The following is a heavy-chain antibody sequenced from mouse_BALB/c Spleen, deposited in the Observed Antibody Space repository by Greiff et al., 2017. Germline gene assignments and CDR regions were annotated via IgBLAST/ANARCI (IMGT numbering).Heavy chain of an antibody. J-gene: IGHJ3*01. V-gene: IGHV3-8*02. CDR3: ARSLYGNYEFAY. Sequence: EGKLVESGPSLVKPSQTLSLTCSVTGDSITSGYWNWIRKFPGNKLEYMGYISYSGSTYYNPSLKSRISITRDTSKNQYYLQLNSVTTEDTATYYCARSLYGNYEFAYWGQGTLVTVSA. CDR2: ISYSGST. D-gene: IGHD2-1*01. CDR1: GDSITSGY.